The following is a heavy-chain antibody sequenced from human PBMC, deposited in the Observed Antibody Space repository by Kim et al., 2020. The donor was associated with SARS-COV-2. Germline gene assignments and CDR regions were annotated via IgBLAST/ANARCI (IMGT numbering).Heavy chain of an antibody. V-gene: IGHV1-24*01. Sequence: QKCQGRVTMTEDTSTDTAYMELSSLRSEDTAVYYCATEEVYGSGSYTFDYWGQGTLVTVSS. J-gene: IGHJ4*02. D-gene: IGHD3-10*01. CDR3: ATEEVYGSGSYTFDY.